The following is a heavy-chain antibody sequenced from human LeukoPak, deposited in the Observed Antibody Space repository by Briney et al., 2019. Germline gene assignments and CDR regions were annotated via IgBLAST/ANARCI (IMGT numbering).Heavy chain of an antibody. Sequence: GGSLSLSCALSGFTFSSYDMHWVRQATGKVMEWVSAIGTSGDKFYPGFVKGRFTISRENAKNSLYLQMNSLRAETTAVYYCAKDPLVYSTYYYDSSAPVSGYWGQGTLVTVSS. CDR3: AKDPLVYSTYYYDSSAPVSGY. D-gene: IGHD3-22*01. V-gene: IGHV3-13*01. J-gene: IGHJ4*02. CDR1: GFTFSSYD. CDR2: IGTSGDK.